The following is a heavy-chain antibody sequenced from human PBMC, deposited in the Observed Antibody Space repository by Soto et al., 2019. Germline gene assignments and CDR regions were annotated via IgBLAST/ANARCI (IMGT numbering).Heavy chain of an antibody. Sequence: GEAMNLSYKGSGDSFSSYWRGWVRQMPGKGLAGMGIIYPGDSDTRYRPSFQGQVTISADKSISTAYLQWSSLKASDTAMYYCARHGPDIVVVPAAKPIYYYYYMDVWGKGTKVTVSS. V-gene: IGHV5-51*01. CDR1: GDSFSSYW. CDR2: IYPGDSDT. J-gene: IGHJ6*03. CDR3: ARHGPDIVVVPAAKPIYYYYYMDV. D-gene: IGHD2-2*01.